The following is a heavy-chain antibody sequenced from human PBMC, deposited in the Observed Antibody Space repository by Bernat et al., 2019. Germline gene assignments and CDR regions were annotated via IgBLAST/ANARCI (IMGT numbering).Heavy chain of an antibody. CDR1: GFTVSSNY. CDR2: IYSGGST. J-gene: IGHJ4*02. CDR3: ARDFGYYYDSSGYST. Sequence: EVQLVESEGGLVQPGGSPRLSCAASGFTVSSNYMSWVRQAPGKGLEWVSVIYSGGSTYYADSVKGRFTISRDNSKNTLYLQMNSLRAEDTAVYYCARDFGYYYDSSGYSTWGQGTLVTVSS. D-gene: IGHD3-22*01. V-gene: IGHV3-66*01.